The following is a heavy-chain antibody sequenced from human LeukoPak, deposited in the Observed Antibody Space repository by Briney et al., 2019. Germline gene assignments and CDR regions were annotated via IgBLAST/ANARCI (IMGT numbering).Heavy chain of an antibody. Sequence: SETLSLTCTVSGGSISSYYWSWIRQPAGKGLEWIGRIYTSGSTNYNPSLKSRVTMSVDTSKNQFSLKLSSVTAADTAVYYCARDFPNYYDSSGYYAQYNRFDPWGQGTLVTVSS. D-gene: IGHD3-22*01. V-gene: IGHV4-4*07. CDR1: GGSISSYY. CDR3: ARDFPNYYDSSGYYAQYNRFDP. CDR2: IYTSGST. J-gene: IGHJ5*02.